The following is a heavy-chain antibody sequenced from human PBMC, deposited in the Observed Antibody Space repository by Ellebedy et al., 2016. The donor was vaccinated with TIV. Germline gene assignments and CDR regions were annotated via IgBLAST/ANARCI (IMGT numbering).Heavy chain of an antibody. J-gene: IGHJ4*02. CDR2: IYSGGST. D-gene: IGHD3-10*01. CDR3: ARDRLVRGIHYFDY. V-gene: IGHV3-53*04. CDR1: GFSVSSDY. Sequence: PGGSLRLSCAASGFSVSSDYVSWVRQAPGQGLEWVSVIYSGGSTYYADSVKGRFTISRHHSKNTVYLQMNSLRPEDTAVYYCARDRLVRGIHYFDYWGQGTLVTVSS.